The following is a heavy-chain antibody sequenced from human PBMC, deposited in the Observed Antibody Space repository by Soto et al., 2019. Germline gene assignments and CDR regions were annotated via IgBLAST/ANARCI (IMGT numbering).Heavy chain of an antibody. J-gene: IGHJ6*02. CDR3: ARDLSSCSSARCYSFYYGMDV. D-gene: IGHD2-2*01. V-gene: IGHV3-74*01. CDR2: INSDGSRT. Sequence: LRLSCTASGFNFSRFWTHWVRQVPGRGLVWVAHINSDGSRTSYADSVKGRFTISRDNAKNTLYLQMNSLRVEDTAVYYCARDLSSCSSARCYSFYYGMDVWGQGTTVTVSS. CDR1: GFNFSRFW.